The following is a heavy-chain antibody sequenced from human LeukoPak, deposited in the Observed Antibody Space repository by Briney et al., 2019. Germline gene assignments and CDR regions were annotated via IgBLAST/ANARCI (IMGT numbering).Heavy chain of an antibody. Sequence: ASVKVSCKASGGTFSSYAISWVRQAPGQGLEWMGWINPNSGGTNYAQKFQGRVTMTRDTSISTAYMELSRLRSDDTAVYYCARDPLSARDYYYYMDVWAKGPRSPSP. J-gene: IGHJ6*03. CDR2: INPNSGGT. CDR1: GGTFSSYA. D-gene: IGHD3-10*01. CDR3: ARDPLSARDYYYYMDV. V-gene: IGHV1-2*02.